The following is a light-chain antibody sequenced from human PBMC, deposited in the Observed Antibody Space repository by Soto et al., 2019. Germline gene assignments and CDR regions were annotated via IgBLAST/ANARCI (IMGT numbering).Light chain of an antibody. Sequence: EIVMTQSPATLSVSPGERATLSCSASQSVRRNLAWYQQKPGQAPRLLIYGASTRATGSPARFSGSGSGTEFTLTISSLQSEEFAVYYCQQYNNLHNTCGQGTKLEIK. CDR3: QQYNNLHNT. CDR2: GAS. CDR1: QSVRRN. V-gene: IGKV3-15*01. J-gene: IGKJ2*01.